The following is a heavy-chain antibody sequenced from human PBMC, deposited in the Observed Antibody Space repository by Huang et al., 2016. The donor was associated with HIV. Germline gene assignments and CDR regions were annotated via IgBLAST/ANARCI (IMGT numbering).Heavy chain of an antibody. CDR2: SISSSSTI. Sequence: EVQLVESGGGLVQPGGSLGLSCAASGFTFSSYSRNWVRQAPGKGLDWVSYSISSSSTIYYADSVKRRFTIARDNAKNSLFLQMNSLRDEDTAVYYCARGIRYFGVVAYFDYWGQGALVTVSS. CDR3: ARGIRYFGVVAYFDY. V-gene: IGHV3-48*02. D-gene: IGHD3-3*01. CDR1: GFTFSSYS. J-gene: IGHJ4*02.